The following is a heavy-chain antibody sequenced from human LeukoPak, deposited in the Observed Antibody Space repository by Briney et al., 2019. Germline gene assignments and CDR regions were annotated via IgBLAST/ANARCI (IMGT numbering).Heavy chain of an antibody. J-gene: IGHJ1*01. D-gene: IGHD3-22*01. CDR1: GFTFGTYG. V-gene: IGHV3-23*01. CDR3: AIMHGYYDGSGYWVQ. Sequence: GGSLRLSCAASGFTFGTYGMSWVRQAPGKGLEWVSFITPNADRTSYADSVEGRFTISRDNPRNTLYMQMNSLRDEDTALYYCAIMHGYYDGSGYWVQWGQGTLVTVSS. CDR2: ITPNADRT.